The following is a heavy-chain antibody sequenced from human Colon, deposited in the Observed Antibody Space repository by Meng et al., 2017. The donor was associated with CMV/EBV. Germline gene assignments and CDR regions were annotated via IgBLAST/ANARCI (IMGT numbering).Heavy chain of an antibody. V-gene: IGHV3-21*01. J-gene: IGHJ4*02. CDR1: GFTLSGYS. Sequence: GGSLRLSCAASGFTLSGYSMHWVRQVPGKGLEWVSSISGTSTYIYYADSVKGRFTISRDNAKSSLFLQMNSLRAEDTAVYYCARGYSSSWSHEYFFDYWGQGTLVTVSS. CDR2: ISGTSTYI. CDR3: ARGYSSSWSHEYFFDY. D-gene: IGHD6-13*01.